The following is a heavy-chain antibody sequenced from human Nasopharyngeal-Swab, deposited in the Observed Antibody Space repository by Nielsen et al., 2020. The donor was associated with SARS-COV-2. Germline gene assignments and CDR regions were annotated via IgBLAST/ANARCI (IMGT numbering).Heavy chain of an antibody. D-gene: IGHD3-16*02. V-gene: IGHV4-61*08. CDR2: IYFSGST. Sequence: SETLSLTCTVSGGSISSGGYYWSWIRQPPGKGLEWIGYIYFSGSTSYNPSLKSRVTMSVDTSKNQFSLNLTSVTAADTAVYYCARVALGSYLRGRGMDVWGQGTTVTVSS. CDR1: GGSISSGGYY. J-gene: IGHJ6*02. CDR3: ARVALGSYLRGRGMDV.